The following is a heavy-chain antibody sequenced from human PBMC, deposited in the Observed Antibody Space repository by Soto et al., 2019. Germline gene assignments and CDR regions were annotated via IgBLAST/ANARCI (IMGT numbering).Heavy chain of an antibody. V-gene: IGHV1-2*04. J-gene: IGHJ4*02. CDR2: INPNSGGT. Sequence: QVQLVQSGAEVKKPGASVKVSCKASGYTFTGYYMHWVRQAPGQGLEWMGWINPNSGGTIYAQKFQGWVTMTRDTSISTADMELSRLRSDDTAVYYCARDDCSGGSCYPDYWGQGTLVTVSS. CDR3: ARDDCSGGSCYPDY. D-gene: IGHD2-15*01. CDR1: GYTFTGYY.